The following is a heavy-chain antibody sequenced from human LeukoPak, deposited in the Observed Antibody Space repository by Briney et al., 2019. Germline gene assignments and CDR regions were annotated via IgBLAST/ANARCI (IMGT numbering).Heavy chain of an antibody. CDR3: ASLGFLDY. Sequence: SETLSLTCTVSGGSISSYCWSWIRQPPGKGLEWIGEINHSGSTNYNPSLKSRVTISVDTSKNQFSLKLSSVTAADTAVYYCASLGFLDYWGQGTLVTVSS. D-gene: IGHD3-16*01. CDR1: GGSISSYC. CDR2: INHSGST. V-gene: IGHV4-34*01. J-gene: IGHJ4*02.